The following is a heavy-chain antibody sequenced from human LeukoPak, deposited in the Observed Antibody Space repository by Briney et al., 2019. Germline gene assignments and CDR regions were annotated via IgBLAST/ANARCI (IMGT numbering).Heavy chain of an antibody. CDR2: IYISGGT. D-gene: IGHD2-21*02. J-gene: IGHJ5*02. CDR3: ARGGGDRNWFDP. CDR1: GGSISSASYY. Sequence: SQTLSLTCTVSGGSISSASYYWSWIRQPAGKGLEWIGRIYISGGTNYNPSLKSRVTISLDTSKNQFSLKLSSVTAADTAVYYCARGGGDRNWFDPWGHGTLVTVSS. V-gene: IGHV4-61*02.